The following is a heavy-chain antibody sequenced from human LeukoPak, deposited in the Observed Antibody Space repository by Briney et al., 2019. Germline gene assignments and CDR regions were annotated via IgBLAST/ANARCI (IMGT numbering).Heavy chain of an antibody. V-gene: IGHV3-21*01. J-gene: IGHJ4*02. CDR3: ARDPSDFWSGYYTAVGYFDY. D-gene: IGHD3-3*01. CDR1: GFTFSNYG. CDR2: ISSSSSYI. Sequence: PGGSLRLSCAASGFTFSNYGMYWVRQAPGKGLEWVSSISSSSSYIYYADSVKGRFTISRDNAKNSLCLQMNSLRAEDTAVYYCARDPSDFWSGYYTAVGYFDYWGQGTLVTVSS.